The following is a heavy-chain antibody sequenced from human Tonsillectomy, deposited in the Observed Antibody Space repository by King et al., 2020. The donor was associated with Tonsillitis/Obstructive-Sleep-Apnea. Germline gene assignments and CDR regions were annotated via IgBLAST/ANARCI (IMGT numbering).Heavy chain of an antibody. CDR1: GFTFDDYA. CDR3: AKDVRDYWYFDL. J-gene: IGHJ2*01. CDR2: ISWNSGSI. V-gene: IGHV3-9*01. Sequence: VQLVESGGGLVQPGRSLRLSCAASGFTFDDYAMHWVRQAPGKGLEWVSGISWNSGSIGYADSVKGRFTISRDNAKNSLYLQMNSLRAEDTALCYCAKDVRDYWYFDLWGRGTLVTVSS.